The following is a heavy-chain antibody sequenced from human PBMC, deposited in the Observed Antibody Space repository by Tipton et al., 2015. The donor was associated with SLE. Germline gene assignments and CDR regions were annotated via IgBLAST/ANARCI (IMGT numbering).Heavy chain of an antibody. V-gene: IGHV1-2*06. D-gene: IGHD6-13*01. CDR3: ATYSSSWPDAFDI. CDR2: SNPNNGGT. Sequence: QVQLVQSGAEVKKSGASVKVSCKTSGYIFSDYYMHWVRQAPGQGLEWMGRSNPNNGGTDYAQKFQGRITMTRDASINTAYMELSRLRSDDTAVYYCATYSSSWPDAFDIWGQGTMVTVSS. J-gene: IGHJ3*02. CDR1: GYIFSDYY.